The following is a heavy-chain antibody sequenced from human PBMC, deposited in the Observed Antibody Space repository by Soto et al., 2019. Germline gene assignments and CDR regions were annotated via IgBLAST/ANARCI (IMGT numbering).Heavy chain of an antibody. CDR2: ISGSGGST. CDR3: ARRSSGWYFDY. D-gene: IGHD6-19*01. Sequence: EVQLLASGGGLVQPGGSLRLSCAASGFTFSNYAMNWVRQAPGKGLEWVSVISGSGGSTYYADSVKGRFTISRDNSKNTLYLQMNSLRAEDTAVYYCARRSSGWYFDYWGQGTLVTVSS. V-gene: IGHV3-23*01. J-gene: IGHJ4*02. CDR1: GFTFSNYA.